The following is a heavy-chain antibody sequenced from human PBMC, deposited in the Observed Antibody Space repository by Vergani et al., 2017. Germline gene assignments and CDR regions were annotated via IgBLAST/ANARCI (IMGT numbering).Heavy chain of an antibody. V-gene: IGHV4-38-2*01. Sequence: QVQLQESGPGLVKPSETLTLTCDVSDSSIMTNPYWGWFRQSPGKGLEWIGCIHHSGDTHYNSSLKCRVSISIVSSSKFSLSRTFVTAADTAIYYCARHRGAWGFFPSSYFYGMDVWCHGTTVTVSS. D-gene: IGHD2-15*01. CDR1: DSSIMTNPY. CDR2: IHHSGDT. J-gene: IGHJ6*02. CDR3: ARHRGAWGFFPSSYFYGMDV.